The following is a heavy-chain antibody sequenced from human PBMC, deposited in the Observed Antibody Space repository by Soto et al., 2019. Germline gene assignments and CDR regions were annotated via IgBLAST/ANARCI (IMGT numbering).Heavy chain of an antibody. J-gene: IGHJ5*02. V-gene: IGHV1-2*04. D-gene: IGHD5-12*01. CDR3: ARGGESSGYDMNWFDP. Sequence: RASVKVSCKASGYTFTGYYMHWVRQAPGQGLEWMGWINPNSGGTNYAQKFQGWVTMTRDTSISTAYMELSRLRSDDTAVYYCARGGESSGYDMNWFDPWGQGTLVTVSS. CDR1: GYTFTGYY. CDR2: INPNSGGT.